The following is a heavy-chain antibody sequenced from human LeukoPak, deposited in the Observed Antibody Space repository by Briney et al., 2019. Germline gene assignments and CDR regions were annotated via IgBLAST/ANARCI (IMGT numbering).Heavy chain of an antibody. CDR3: ASLLSWTYYTFDY. V-gene: IGHV1-2*02. CDR1: GYTFTGYY. J-gene: IGHJ4*02. Sequence: ASVKVSCKASGYTFTGYYMHWVRQAPGQGLEWMGWINPNSGGTNYAQKLQGRVTMTTDTSTSTAYMKLRSLRSDDTAVYYCASLLSWTYYTFDYWGQGTLVTVSS. D-gene: IGHD3-10*01. CDR2: INPNSGGT.